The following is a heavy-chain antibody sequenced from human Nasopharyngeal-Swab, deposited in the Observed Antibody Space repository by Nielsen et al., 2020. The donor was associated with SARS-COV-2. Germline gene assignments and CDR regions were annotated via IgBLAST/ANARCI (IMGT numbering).Heavy chain of an antibody. Sequence: VRQMPGKGLEWMGWINTNTGNPTYAQGFTGRFVLSLDTSVSTAYLQISSLKAEDTAVYYCARVGRQYYFDYWGQGTLVTVSS. CDR2: INTNTGNP. D-gene: IGHD1-26*01. V-gene: IGHV7-4-1*02. CDR3: ARVGRQYYFDY. J-gene: IGHJ4*02.